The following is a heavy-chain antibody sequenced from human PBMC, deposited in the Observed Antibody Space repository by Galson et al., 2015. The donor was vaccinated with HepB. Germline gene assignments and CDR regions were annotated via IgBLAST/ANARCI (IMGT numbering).Heavy chain of an antibody. J-gene: IGHJ4*02. Sequence: SLRLSCAASGFSFSRHWMSWVRQAPGKGLEWVANIKQDGSEKYYVDSVKGRFTISRDNAKNSLYLQMNSPRAEDTAVYYCARTSVPFSMVVVVISGFFDYWGQGTLVTVPS. D-gene: IGHD3-22*01. CDR2: IKQDGSEK. CDR1: GFSFSRHW. CDR3: ARTSVPFSMVVVVISGFFDY. V-gene: IGHV3-7*01.